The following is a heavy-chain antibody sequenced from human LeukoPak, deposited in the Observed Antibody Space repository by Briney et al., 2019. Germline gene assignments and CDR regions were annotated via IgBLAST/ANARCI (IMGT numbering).Heavy chain of an antibody. J-gene: IGHJ6*02. V-gene: IGHV4-59*01. Sequence: PSETLSLTCTVSGGSISSYYWSWIRQPPGKGLEWIGYIYYSGSTNYNPSLKSRVTISVDTSKNQFSLKLSPVTAADTAVYYCARDSTSYYYYYGMDVWGQGTTVTVSS. CDR2: IYYSGST. D-gene: IGHD2-2*01. CDR3: ARDSTSYYYYYGMDV. CDR1: GGSISSYY.